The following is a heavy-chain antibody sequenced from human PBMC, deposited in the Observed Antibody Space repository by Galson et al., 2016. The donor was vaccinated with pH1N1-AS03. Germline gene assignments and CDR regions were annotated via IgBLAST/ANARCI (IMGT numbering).Heavy chain of an antibody. CDR1: GYTFTTYG. CDR3: ARIRVRDSDNAFDI. D-gene: IGHD3-10*01. J-gene: IGHJ3*02. Sequence: SVKVSCKASGYTFTTYGLTWVRQAPGQGLEWMAWINPYNGNTNYAQRFQARLTMTTDTSTSTAYMELSSLRSDDTSVYYCARIRVRDSDNAFDIWGQGTMVTVSS. V-gene: IGHV1-18*04. CDR2: INPYNGNT.